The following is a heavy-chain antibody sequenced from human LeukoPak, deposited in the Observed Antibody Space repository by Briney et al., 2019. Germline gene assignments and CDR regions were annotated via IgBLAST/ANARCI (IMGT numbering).Heavy chain of an antibody. CDR2: ISAYNGNT. J-gene: IGHJ5*02. CDR1: GYTFTSYG. D-gene: IGHD2-15*01. V-gene: IGHV1-18*01. Sequence: ASVKVSCKASGYTFTSYGISWVRQAPGQGLEWMGWISAYNGNTNYAQKLQGRVTMTTDTSTSTAYMELRSLRSDDTAVYYCARAPRYSGYSWFDPWGQGTLVTVSS. CDR3: ARAPRYSGYSWFDP.